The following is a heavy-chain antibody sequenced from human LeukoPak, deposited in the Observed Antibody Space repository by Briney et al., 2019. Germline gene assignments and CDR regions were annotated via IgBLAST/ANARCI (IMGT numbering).Heavy chain of an antibody. D-gene: IGHD3-9*01. CDR2: ISVLLGAS. Sequence: ASVKVSCKASGGTFIDYVISXVXXAPGQGLNGMGGISVLLGASKHTQNFHDRVTITVXESTTTAYMELGDLRSADTAVYYCATYDVLTGFEYWGQGTLVTVSS. CDR1: GGTFIDYV. CDR3: ATYDVLTGFEY. J-gene: IGHJ4*02. V-gene: IGHV1-69*13.